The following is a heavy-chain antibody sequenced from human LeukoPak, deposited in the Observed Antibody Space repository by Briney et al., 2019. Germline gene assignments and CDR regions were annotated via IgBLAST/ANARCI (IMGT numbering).Heavy chain of an antibody. J-gene: IGHJ4*02. D-gene: IGHD2-2*01. CDR3: ARDRGGLRSIVVVPAASDY. CDR2: INPNSGGT. Sequence: ASVKVSCKASGYTFTVYYMHWVRQAPGQGLEWMGWINPNSGGTNYAQKFQGRVTMTRDTSTSTAYMELGRLRSDDTAVYYCARDRGGLRSIVVVPAASDYWGQGTLVTVSS. CDR1: GYTFTVYY. V-gene: IGHV1-2*02.